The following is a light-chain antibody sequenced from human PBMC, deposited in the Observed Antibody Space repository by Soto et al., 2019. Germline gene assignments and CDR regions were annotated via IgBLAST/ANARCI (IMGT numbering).Light chain of an antibody. J-gene: IGKJ4*01. Sequence: EVVMTQSPATLSVSPGERVAPSCRASQSISINLAWIQQKPGQGPRLLIYGASSRATGIPDRFSGSGSGTDFTLTISRLEPEDVAVYYCQQYGSSPPLTFGGGTKVDIK. V-gene: IGKV3-20*01. CDR3: QQYGSSPPLT. CDR2: GAS. CDR1: QSISIN.